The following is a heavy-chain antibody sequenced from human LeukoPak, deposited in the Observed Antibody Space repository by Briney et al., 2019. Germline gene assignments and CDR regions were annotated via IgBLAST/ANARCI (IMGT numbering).Heavy chain of an antibody. V-gene: IGHV4-59*08. CDR2: VYYSGDT. D-gene: IGHD2-2*01. CDR1: GDSVSVDH. J-gene: IGHJ4*02. Sequence: SETLSLTCSFSGDSVSVDHWSWIQHPPGKGLEWIGYVYYSGDTNYNPSLKRRVTMSLDTSKNQVSLRMSSVTAADTAVYYCARHPFATPFDHWGRGILLTVSS. CDR3: ARHPFATPFDH.